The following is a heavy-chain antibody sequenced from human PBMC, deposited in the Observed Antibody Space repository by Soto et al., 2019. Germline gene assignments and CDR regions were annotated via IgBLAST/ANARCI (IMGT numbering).Heavy chain of an antibody. CDR3: AKGATLAVRGVMSDP. CDR1: GFTFISYG. D-gene: IGHD3-10*01. V-gene: IGHV3-30*18. J-gene: IGHJ5*02. CDR2: ISYDGSNK. Sequence: GGSLRLSCAASGFTFISYGMHWVLQAPCKGLEWVAVISYDGSNKYYADSVKGRFTISRDNSKNTLYLQMNSLRAEDTAVYYCAKGATLAVRGVMSDPWGQGTLVTVSS.